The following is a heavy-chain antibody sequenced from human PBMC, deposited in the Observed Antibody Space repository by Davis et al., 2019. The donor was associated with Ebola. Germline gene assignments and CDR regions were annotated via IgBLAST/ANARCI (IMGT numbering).Heavy chain of an antibody. V-gene: IGHV3-30*02. CDR2: IRYDGSDK. CDR1: GFTLSSCG. Sequence: GESLKISCAASGFTLSSCGMHWVRLAPGKGLDWVAFIRYDGSDKFYVDSVKGRFSVSRDNFKNTLYLQMSSLRDDDTAVYYCAKEVGNSGGYDYWGQGTLVTVSS. D-gene: IGHD1-26*01. CDR3: AKEVGNSGGYDY. J-gene: IGHJ4*02.